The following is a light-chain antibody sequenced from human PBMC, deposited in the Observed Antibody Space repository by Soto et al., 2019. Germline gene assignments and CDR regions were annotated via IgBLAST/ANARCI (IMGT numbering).Light chain of an antibody. CDR1: SSDVGRYNL. V-gene: IGLV2-23*01. Sequence: QSVLTQPASVSGSPGQSISISCTGSSSDVGRYNLVSWYQQHPGKAPKLIIYEDNKRPSGVSNRFSGSKSANTASLTIAGLQAGDEADYYCCSYAGGNAWVFGGGTQLTVL. CDR2: EDN. J-gene: IGLJ3*02. CDR3: CSYAGGNAWV.